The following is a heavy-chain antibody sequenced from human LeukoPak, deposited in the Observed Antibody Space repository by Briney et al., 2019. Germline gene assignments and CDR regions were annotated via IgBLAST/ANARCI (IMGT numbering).Heavy chain of an antibody. D-gene: IGHD2-2*01. CDR3: ARDVVVVPAAIHYGMDV. CDR1: GGSFSDYF. V-gene: IGHV4-34*01. Sequence: SETLSLTCAVYGGSFSDYFWGWIRQPPGKGLEWIGEINHSGRTYYNPSLKSPVTISVDTSKNQFSLNLSSVTAADTAVYYCARDVVVVPAAIHYGMDVWGQGTTVTVSS. J-gene: IGHJ6*02. CDR2: INHSGRT.